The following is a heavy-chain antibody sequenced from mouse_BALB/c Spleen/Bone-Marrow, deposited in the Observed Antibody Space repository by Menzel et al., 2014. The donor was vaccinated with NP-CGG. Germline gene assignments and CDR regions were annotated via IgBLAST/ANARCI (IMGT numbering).Heavy chain of an antibody. V-gene: IGHV14-3*02. D-gene: IGHD4-1*01. CDR1: GFNIKDTY. J-gene: IGHJ4*01. Sequence: EVQLVESGAELVKPGASVKLSCTASGFNIKDTYMHWVKQRPEQGLEWIGRIDPANGNTKYDPKFQGKATITAGTSSNTAYLQLSSLTSEDTAVYYCARWEYYAMDYWGQGTSVTVSS. CDR2: IDPANGNT. CDR3: ARWEYYAMDY.